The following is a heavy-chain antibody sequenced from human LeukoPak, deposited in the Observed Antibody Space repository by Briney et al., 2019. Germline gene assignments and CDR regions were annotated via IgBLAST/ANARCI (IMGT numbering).Heavy chain of an antibody. J-gene: IGHJ6*02. CDR3: ARDETAATGIAMDV. CDR2: INLNSGVT. D-gene: IGHD6-13*01. Sequence: ASVTVSCKASGYTFTAYHFHWVRLAPGQGLEWMGWINLNSGVTRYAQKFQARVTMTRDTSITTAYMELSRLRSDDTAVYYCARDETAATGIAMDVWGQGTTVTVSS. CDR1: GYTFTAYH. V-gene: IGHV1-2*02.